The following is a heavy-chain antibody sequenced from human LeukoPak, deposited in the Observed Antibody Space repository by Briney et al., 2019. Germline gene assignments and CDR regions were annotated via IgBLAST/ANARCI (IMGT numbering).Heavy chain of an antibody. CDR3: ARESKSDSSGFDP. CDR1: GGSISSGGYS. CDR2: IYHSGST. J-gene: IGHJ5*02. Sequence: PSETLSLNCAVSGGSISSGGYSWSWIRQPPGKGLEWIGYIYHSGSTYYNPSLKSRVTISVDRSKNQFSLKLSSVTAADTAVYYCARESKSDSSGFDPWGQGTLVTVSS. D-gene: IGHD3-22*01. V-gene: IGHV4-30-2*01.